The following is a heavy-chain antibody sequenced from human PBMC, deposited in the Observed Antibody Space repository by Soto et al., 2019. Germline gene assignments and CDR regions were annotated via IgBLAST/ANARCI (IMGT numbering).Heavy chain of an antibody. V-gene: IGHV1-69*01. Sequence: QVQLVQSGAEVKKPGSSVQVSCKASGGTFSSYAISWVRPAPGQGLAWMGGIIPIFGTANYAQKFQGSVTITADESTSTAYMELSSLRSEDTAVYYCARPYSSSSRYAFDIWGQGTMVTVSS. CDR2: IIPIFGTA. D-gene: IGHD6-6*01. CDR1: GGTFSSYA. J-gene: IGHJ3*02. CDR3: ARPYSSSSRYAFDI.